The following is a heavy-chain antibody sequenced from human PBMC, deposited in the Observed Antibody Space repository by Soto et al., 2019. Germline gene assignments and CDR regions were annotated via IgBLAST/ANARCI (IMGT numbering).Heavy chain of an antibody. CDR2: INSDGSST. CDR1: GFTFSSSW. J-gene: IGHJ4*02. V-gene: IGHV3-74*01. Sequence: GGSLRLSCAASGFTFSSSWMHWVRQAPGRGLVWVSRINSDGSSTSYADSVRGRFTISRDNAKNTLYLQMNSLRAEDTAVYYCARTSRVDSEFDCWGQGSLVTVSS. CDR3: ARTSRVDSEFDC.